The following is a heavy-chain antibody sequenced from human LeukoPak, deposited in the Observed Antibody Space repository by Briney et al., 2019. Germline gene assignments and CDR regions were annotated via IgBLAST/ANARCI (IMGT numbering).Heavy chain of an antibody. CDR1: GFTFSSYA. Sequence: PGGSLRLSCAASGFTFSSYAMHWVRQAPGKGLEWVAVISYDGSNKYYADSVKGRFTISRDNSKNTLYLQMNSLRAEDTAVYYCARESSSRLLWGVFDYWGQGTLVTVSS. CDR2: ISYDGSNK. V-gene: IGHV3-30-3*01. CDR3: ARESSSRLLWGVFDY. J-gene: IGHJ4*02. D-gene: IGHD6-13*01.